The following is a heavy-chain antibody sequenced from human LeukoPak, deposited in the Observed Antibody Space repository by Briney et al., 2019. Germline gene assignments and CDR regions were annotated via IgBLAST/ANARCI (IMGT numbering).Heavy chain of an antibody. Sequence: SETLSLTCTVSGEPISGFYWTWIRQHPGKGLGWIGYIYYSGSTNYNPSLKSRVTISVDTSKNQFSLKLSSVTAADTAVYYCARDLEGFRIFDYWGQGTLVTVSS. V-gene: IGHV4-59*01. CDR3: ARDLEGFRIFDY. CDR1: GEPISGFY. CDR2: IYYSGST. D-gene: IGHD2/OR15-2a*01. J-gene: IGHJ4*02.